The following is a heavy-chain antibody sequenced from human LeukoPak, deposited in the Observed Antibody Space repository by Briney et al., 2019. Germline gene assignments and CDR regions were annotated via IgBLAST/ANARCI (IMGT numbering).Heavy chain of an antibody. Sequence: PGGSLRLSCAASGFTFSSYAMSWVRQAPGKGLEWVSAISGSGGSTYYADSVKGRFTISRDNSKNTLYLQMNSLRAEDTAVYYCARASVDIVATTTGYFDYWGQGTLVTVSS. CDR1: GFTFSSYA. D-gene: IGHD5-12*01. J-gene: IGHJ4*02. V-gene: IGHV3-23*01. CDR2: ISGSGGST. CDR3: ARASVDIVATTTGYFDY.